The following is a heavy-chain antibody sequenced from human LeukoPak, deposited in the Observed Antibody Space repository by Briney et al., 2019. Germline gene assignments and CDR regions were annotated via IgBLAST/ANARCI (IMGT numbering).Heavy chain of an antibody. CDR1: GFTFSSYG. J-gene: IGHJ4*02. D-gene: IGHD2-15*01. CDR2: ISYDGSNK. Sequence: GGSLRLSCAASGFTFSSYGMHWVRQAPGKGLEWVAVISYDGSNKYYADSVKGRFTISRDNSKNTLYLQMNSLRAEDTAVYYCAKDGYCSGGSCDHFDYWGQGTLVTVSS. CDR3: AKDGYCSGGSCDHFDY. V-gene: IGHV3-30*18.